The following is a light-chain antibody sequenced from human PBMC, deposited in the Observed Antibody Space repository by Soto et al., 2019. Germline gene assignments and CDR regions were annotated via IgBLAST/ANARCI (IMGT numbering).Light chain of an antibody. CDR2: EVR. CDR3: CSYAGWSALL. J-gene: IGLJ1*01. Sequence: QSVLTQPASLSGSPGQSITISCTGTSSDVGSYNLVSWYQQPPGKAPKLMIYEVRKRPSGVSNRFSGSKSGNTASLTISGLQADDEADYYRCSYAGWSALLFGTGTKATV. CDR1: SSDVGSYNL. V-gene: IGLV2-23*02.